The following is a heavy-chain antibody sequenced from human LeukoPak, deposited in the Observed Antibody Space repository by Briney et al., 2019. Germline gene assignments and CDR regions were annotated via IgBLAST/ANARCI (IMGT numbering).Heavy chain of an antibody. D-gene: IGHD3-9*01. Sequence: ASVTLSYNAPALTFTDIFMHSMPHAPGQGLEWMGWINPNSGGINYAQKFQGRVTMTRDTSISTAYMELSRLRSDDTAVYYCAEGHPPRYDSFYIWRRGPSVTVSS. CDR3: AEGHPPRYDSFYI. CDR1: ALTFTDIF. CDR2: INPNSGGI. V-gene: IGHV1-2*02. J-gene: IGHJ3*02.